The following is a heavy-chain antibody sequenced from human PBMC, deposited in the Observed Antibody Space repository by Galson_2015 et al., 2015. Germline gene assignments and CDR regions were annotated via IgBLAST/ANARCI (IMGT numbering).Heavy chain of an antibody. CDR2: IYWDDDR. J-gene: IGHJ6*03. D-gene: IGHD2/OR15-2a*01. Sequence: PALVKPTQTLTLTCAFSGFSLTTSGVGVGWIRQPPGKALQWLALIYWDDDRRYSPSLKSRLTISKDTSKNQVVLTMTNMDPVDTATYYCAHQARHFRMDVCGKGTPV. CDR3: AHQARHFRMDV. CDR1: GFSLTTSGVG. V-gene: IGHV2-5*02.